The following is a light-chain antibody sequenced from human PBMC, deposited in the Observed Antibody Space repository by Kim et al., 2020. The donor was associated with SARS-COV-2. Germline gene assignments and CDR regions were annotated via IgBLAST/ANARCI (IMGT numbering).Light chain of an antibody. V-gene: IGKV3-20*01. J-gene: IGKJ1*01. CDR1: QSVSSSY. Sequence: SPGENTTLPCRASQSVSSSYLAWYQQKPGQAPRLLIYGASSRATGIPDRFSGSGSGTDFTLTISRLEPEDFAVYYCQQYGSSPGTFGQGTKVDIK. CDR2: GAS. CDR3: QQYGSSPGT.